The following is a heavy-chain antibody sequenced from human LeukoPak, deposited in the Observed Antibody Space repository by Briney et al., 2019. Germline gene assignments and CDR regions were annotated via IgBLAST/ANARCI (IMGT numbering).Heavy chain of an antibody. D-gene: IGHD2-2*01. Sequence: SETLSLTCAVYGGSFSGYFWSWIRQPPGKGLEWIGEINQSGFSDYNPTLKSRVSMSVDTSKTQFSLTLNSVTAADTAVYYCARGKAPDYCGSTPCYKNNWFDSWGQGTLVTVSS. CDR2: INQSGFS. V-gene: IGHV4-34*01. CDR3: ARGKAPDYCGSTPCYKNNWFDS. CDR1: GGSFSGYF. J-gene: IGHJ5*01.